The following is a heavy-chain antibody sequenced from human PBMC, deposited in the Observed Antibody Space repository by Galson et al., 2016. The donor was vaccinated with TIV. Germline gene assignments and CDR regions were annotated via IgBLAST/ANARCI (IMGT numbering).Heavy chain of an antibody. V-gene: IGHV6-1*01. J-gene: IGHJ4*01. CDR1: GDSVSSDSAA. D-gene: IGHD3-3*01. CDR3: ARATPSVFGVVITLDY. Sequence: CAISGDSVSSDSAAWNWIRQSPSRGLEWLGRTYYRSKWYNDYAVAVKSRITITPDTSKNQFSLQLTSVTPEDTAVYYCARATPSVFGVVITLDYWGHGTLVTGSA. CDR2: TYYRSKWYN.